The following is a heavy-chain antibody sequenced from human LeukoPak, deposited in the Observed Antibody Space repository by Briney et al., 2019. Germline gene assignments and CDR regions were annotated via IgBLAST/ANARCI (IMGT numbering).Heavy chain of an antibody. CDR2: TYYSGST. CDR3: ARHGTPGTNLNWFDP. CDR1: GGSISSYY. D-gene: IGHD1-1*01. V-gene: IGHV4-59*01. Sequence: SETLSLTCTVSGGSISSYYWSWIRQRPRKGLEWIGYTYYSGSTYYNPSLKSRVTISVDTSKSQFSLKLSSVTAADTAVYYCARHGTPGTNLNWFDPWGQGTLVTVSS. J-gene: IGHJ5*02.